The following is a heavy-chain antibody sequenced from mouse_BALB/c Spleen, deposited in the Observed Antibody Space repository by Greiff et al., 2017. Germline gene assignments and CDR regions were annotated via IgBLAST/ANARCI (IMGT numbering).Heavy chain of an antibody. V-gene: IGHV5-6*01. CDR2: ISSGGSYT. J-gene: IGHJ1*01. Sequence: EVKLVESGGDLVKPGGSLKLSCAASGFTFSSYGMSWVRQTPDKRLEWVATISSGGSYTYYPDSVKGRFTISRDNAKNTLYLQMSSLKSEDTAMYYCARSLLRWYFDVWGAGTTVTVSS. CDR3: ARSLLRWYFDV. D-gene: IGHD1-1*01. CDR1: GFTFSSYG.